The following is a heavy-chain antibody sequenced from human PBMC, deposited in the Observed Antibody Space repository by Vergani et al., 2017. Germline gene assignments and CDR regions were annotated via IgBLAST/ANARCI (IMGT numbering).Heavy chain of an antibody. V-gene: IGHV3-23*01. CDR1: GGSISSYY. CDR3: AKKDAYSGSYYYWYFDL. J-gene: IGHJ2*01. Sequence: VQLQESGPGLVKPSETLSLTCTVSGGSISSYYWSWVRQAPGKGLEWVSAISGSGGSTYYADSVKGRFTITRDNSKNTLYLQMNSLRAEDTAVYYCAKKDAYSGSYYYWYFDLWGRGTLVTVSS. D-gene: IGHD1-26*01. CDR2: ISGSGGST.